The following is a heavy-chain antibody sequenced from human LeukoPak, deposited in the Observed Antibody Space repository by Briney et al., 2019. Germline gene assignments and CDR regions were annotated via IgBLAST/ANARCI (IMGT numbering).Heavy chain of an antibody. CDR1: GLPFNNYW. D-gene: IGHD3-9*01. CDR2: INTDGRTI. V-gene: IGHV3-74*01. CDR3: ATGYYRAFDY. J-gene: IGHJ4*02. Sequence: GGSLRLSCAASGLPFNNYWMYWVRQAPGKGLVWVSSINTDGRTIRYAESVQGRFTISRDNAKNTLYLQMNSLKVEDTAFYFCATGYYRAFDYWGQGTLVTVSS.